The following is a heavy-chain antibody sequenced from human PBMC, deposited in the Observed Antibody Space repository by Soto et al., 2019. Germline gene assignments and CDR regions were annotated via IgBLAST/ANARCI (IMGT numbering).Heavy chain of an antibody. CDR1: GGSISSYY. D-gene: IGHD4-17*01. V-gene: IGHV4-59*08. CDR3: ASRYGYSFDY. J-gene: IGHJ4*02. Sequence: QVQLQESGPGLVKPSETLSLTCTVSGGSISSYYWSWIRPPPGKGLEWIGYIYYSGSTNYNPSLKCRVAISVDTSKNQFSLKRSSVTAADTAVYYCASRYGYSFDYWGQGTLVTVSS. CDR2: IYYSGST.